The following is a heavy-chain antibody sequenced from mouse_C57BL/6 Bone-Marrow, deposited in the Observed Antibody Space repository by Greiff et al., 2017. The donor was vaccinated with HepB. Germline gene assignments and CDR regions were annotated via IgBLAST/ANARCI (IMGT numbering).Heavy chain of an antibody. J-gene: IGHJ3*01. V-gene: IGHV2-6-1*01. D-gene: IGHD1-1*01. Sequence: VQLKESGPGLVAPSQSLSITCTVSGFSLTSYGVHWVRQPPGKGLEWLVVIWSDGSTTYNSALKSRLSISKDNSKSQVFLKMNSLQTDDTAMYYCARHGDYYGSSPPFAYWGQGTLVTVSA. CDR2: IWSDGST. CDR1: GFSLTSYG. CDR3: ARHGDYYGSSPPFAY.